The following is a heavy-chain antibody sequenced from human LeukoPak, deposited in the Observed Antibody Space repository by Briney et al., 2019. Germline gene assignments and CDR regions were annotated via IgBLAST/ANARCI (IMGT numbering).Heavy chain of an antibody. CDR1: GYTFTGYY. CDR3: ARDSDSPQYYYGMDV. Sequence: ASVKVSCKPSGYTFTGYYMHWVRQAPGQGPEWLGWINPNSGGTNYAQKFQGRVTMTRDTSISTVYMELSRLRSDDTAVYYCARDSDSPQYYYGMDVWGQGTTVTVSS. J-gene: IGHJ6*02. D-gene: IGHD1-26*01. CDR2: INPNSGGT. V-gene: IGHV1-2*02.